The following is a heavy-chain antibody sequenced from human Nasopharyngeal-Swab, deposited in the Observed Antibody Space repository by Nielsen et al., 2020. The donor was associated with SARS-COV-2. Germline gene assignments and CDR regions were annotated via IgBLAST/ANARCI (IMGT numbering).Heavy chain of an antibody. V-gene: IGHV1-69*04. CDR1: AGTFSSYA. Sequence: SVTVSCKASAGTFSSYAISWVRQAPAQGLEWMGRIIPILGIANYEQKFKGRVTITADKSTSTAYMELSSLRSEDTAVYYCARGKYYYDSSGYHMDVWGQGTTVTVSS. CDR2: IIPILGIA. J-gene: IGHJ6*02. CDR3: ARGKYYYDSSGYHMDV. D-gene: IGHD3-22*01.